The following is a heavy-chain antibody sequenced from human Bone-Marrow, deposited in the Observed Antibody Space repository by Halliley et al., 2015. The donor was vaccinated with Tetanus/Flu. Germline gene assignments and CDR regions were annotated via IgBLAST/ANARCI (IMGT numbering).Heavy chain of an antibody. Sequence: SLRLSCATSGFTFSTYAMTWVRQAAGRGLEWVSTISGSGGGPYYADSVKGRFSVSRDNSKNTLYLQMNSLRVEDEAVYWSAKGLAPRYYYDFYGYYSEDAFDIWGQGTTVIVS. D-gene: IGHD3-22*01. J-gene: IGHJ3*02. CDR1: GFTFSTYA. V-gene: IGHV3-23*01. CDR3: AKGLAPRYYYDFYGYYSEDAFDI. CDR2: ISGSGGGP.